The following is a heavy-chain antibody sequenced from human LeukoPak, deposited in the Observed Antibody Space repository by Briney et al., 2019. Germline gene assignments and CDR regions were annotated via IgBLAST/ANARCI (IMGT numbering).Heavy chain of an antibody. D-gene: IGHD3-22*01. Sequence: PGGSLRLSCAASGFTFSNYGMSWVRQAPGKGLEWVSAMSGSGGHMYYTDSVKGRFTISRDNSKNTLYLQMNSLRAEDTAVYYCAKVVDSYDSLDYFDYWGQGTLVTVSS. V-gene: IGHV3-23*01. CDR2: MSGSGGHM. CDR1: GFTFSNYG. CDR3: AKVVDSYDSLDYFDY. J-gene: IGHJ4*02.